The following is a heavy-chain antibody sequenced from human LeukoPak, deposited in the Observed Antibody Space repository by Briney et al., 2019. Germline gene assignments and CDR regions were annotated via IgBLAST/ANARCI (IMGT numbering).Heavy chain of an antibody. CDR3: ATTSREYDILTQFDY. CDR2: ISYDGSNK. J-gene: IGHJ4*02. V-gene: IGHV3-30-3*01. D-gene: IGHD3-9*01. CDR1: GFDFSYSA. Sequence: GGSLRLSCAASGFDFSYSAMHWVRQAPGKGLEWVAVISYDGSNKYYADSVKGRFTISRDNSKNTLYLQMNGLRAEDTAVYYCATTSREYDILTQFDYWGQGTLVTVSS.